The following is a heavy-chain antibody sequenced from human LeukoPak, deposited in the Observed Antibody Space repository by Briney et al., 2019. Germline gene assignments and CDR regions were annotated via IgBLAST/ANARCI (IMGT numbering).Heavy chain of an antibody. CDR2: IKSKTDGGTT. V-gene: IGHV3-15*01. J-gene: IGHJ4*02. CDR3: TTVEMDYYFDY. Sequence: GGSLRLSCATSGLNFNNAWMSWFRQAPGKGLEWVGRIKSKTDGGTTDYAAPVKGRFTISRDDSKNTLYLQMNSLKTEDTAVYYCTTVEMDYYFDYWGQGTLVTVSS. CDR1: GLNFNNAW. D-gene: IGHD5-24*01.